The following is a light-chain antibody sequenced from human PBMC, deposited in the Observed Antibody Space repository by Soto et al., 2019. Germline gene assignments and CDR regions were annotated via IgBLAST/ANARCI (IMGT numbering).Light chain of an antibody. V-gene: IGKV1-5*03. CDR2: RAS. Sequence: DIQMTQSPSTLSASVGDRVTITCRASQSINSWLAWYQQKPGKAPKLLIYRASSLESGVPSRFSGSASGTELTLTITSLQPDDFATYYCQQYDTYGAWTFGQGTKVEIK. J-gene: IGKJ1*01. CDR3: QQYDTYGAWT. CDR1: QSINSW.